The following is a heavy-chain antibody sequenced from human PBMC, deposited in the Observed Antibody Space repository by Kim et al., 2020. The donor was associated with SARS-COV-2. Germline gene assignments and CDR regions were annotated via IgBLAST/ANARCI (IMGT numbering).Heavy chain of an antibody. V-gene: IGHV6-1*01. J-gene: IGHJ5*02. Sequence: SQTLSLTCAISGDSVSSNSAAWNWIRQSPSRGLEWLGRTYYRSKWYNDYAVSVKSRITINPDTSKNQFSLQLNSVTPEDTAVYYCARNQATRSPAEVWFDPWGQGTLVTVSS. CDR1: GDSVSSNSAA. CDR3: ARNQATRSPAEVWFDP. CDR2: TYYRSKWYN.